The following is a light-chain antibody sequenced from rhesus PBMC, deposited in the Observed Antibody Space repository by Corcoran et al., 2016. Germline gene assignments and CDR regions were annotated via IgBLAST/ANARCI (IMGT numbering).Light chain of an antibody. Sequence: EIVLTQSPTSMAVSQGERVTISCTASSSVNTSYLHWYQQKPGFPPRRLVYRTSSLASGVPARFSGSGSGTSYTLTISSMEAEDAANCYCQQGNSIPPTFGQGTKVEIK. CDR3: QQGNSIPPT. V-gene: IGKV3-42*01. CDR1: SSVNTS. J-gene: IGKJ1*01. CDR2: RTS.